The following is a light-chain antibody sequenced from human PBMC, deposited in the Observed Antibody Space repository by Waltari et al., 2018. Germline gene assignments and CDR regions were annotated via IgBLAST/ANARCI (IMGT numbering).Light chain of an antibody. CDR2: DAS. V-gene: IGKV3-15*01. J-gene: IGKJ3*01. CDR3: QQYNNWPLT. CDR1: QTVTNK. Sequence: DIMMTQSPATLSVSPGDRATLSCGASQTVTNKLAWYQQKPGQAPRLRIYDASTRATVIPARFSGSQSGTEFTLTITSLQSEDFGIYYCQQYNNWPLTFGPGTKVDIK.